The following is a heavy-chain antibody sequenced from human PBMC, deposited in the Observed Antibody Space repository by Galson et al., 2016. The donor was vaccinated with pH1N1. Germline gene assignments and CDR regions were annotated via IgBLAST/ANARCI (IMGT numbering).Heavy chain of an antibody. CDR3: ARESSGSDF. J-gene: IGHJ4*02. CDR2: IIPIFGTT. V-gene: IGHV1-69*06. CDR1: GGTFPNYA. Sequence: SVKVSCKASGGTFPNYAIAWVRQAPGQGLEWMGGIIPIFGTTNYAQKFLGRVTITADKSTSAVYMELSSLRSEDTAVYYCARESSGSDFWGQGTLVTVSS. D-gene: IGHD3-10*01.